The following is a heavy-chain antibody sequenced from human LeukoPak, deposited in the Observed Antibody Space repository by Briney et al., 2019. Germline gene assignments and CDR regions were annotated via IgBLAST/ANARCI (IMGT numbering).Heavy chain of an antibody. V-gene: IGHV3-74*01. CDR3: VNWNRDYYYYYMDV. Sequence: PGGSLRLSCAASGFTFSSYWMHWVRQAPGKGLVWVSRINSDGSTTTYADSVKGRFTISRDNAKNSLYLQMNSLRAEDTAVYYCVNWNRDYYYYYMDVWGKGTTVTVSS. J-gene: IGHJ6*03. CDR2: INSDGSTT. CDR1: GFTFSSYW. D-gene: IGHD1-20*01.